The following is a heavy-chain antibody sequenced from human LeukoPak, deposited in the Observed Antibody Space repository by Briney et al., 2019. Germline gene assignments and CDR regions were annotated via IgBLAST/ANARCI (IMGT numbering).Heavy chain of an antibody. J-gene: IGHJ4*02. CDR2: NSSRGSTI. D-gene: IGHD3-10*01. CDR1: GFTFSSYE. V-gene: IGHV3-48*03. Sequence: PGGSLRLSCAASGFTFSSYEMNWVRQAPGKGLERVSYNSSRGSTIYYADSVKGRFSISKHSAKNSLYLKMNSLRAEDTAVYYCAIDPTYYYGSGRYAEGFDYWGQGTLVTVSS. CDR3: AIDPTYYYGSGRYAEGFDY.